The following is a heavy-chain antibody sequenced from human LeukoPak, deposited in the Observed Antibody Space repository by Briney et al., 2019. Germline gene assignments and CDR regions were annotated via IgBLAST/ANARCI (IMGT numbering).Heavy chain of an antibody. J-gene: IGHJ4*02. CDR2: IGGSGGST. V-gene: IGHV3-23*01. CDR1: GFTFSNYW. D-gene: IGHD5-18*01. Sequence: GGSLRLSCAASGFTFSNYWMHWVRQAPGKGLEWVSAIGGSGGSTYYADSVKGRFTVSRDNLKNTLYLQMNSLRAEDTAVYYCAKLDAGAPGNWGQGTLVTVSS. CDR3: AKLDAGAPGN.